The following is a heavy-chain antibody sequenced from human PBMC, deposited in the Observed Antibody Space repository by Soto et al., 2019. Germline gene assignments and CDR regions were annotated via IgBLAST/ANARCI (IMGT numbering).Heavy chain of an antibody. Sequence: RESLTIAYTFSGYSFTSFWIAWVRQMPGKGLEWMGIIYPGDFDTRYSPSFQGQVTISADKSINTAYLQWSSLKASDTAMYYRARRLSPLDPYHFDYWGQGTLVTVSS. V-gene: IGHV5-51*01. CDR1: GYSFTSFW. CDR2: IYPGDFDT. CDR3: ARRLSPLDPYHFDY. J-gene: IGHJ4*02.